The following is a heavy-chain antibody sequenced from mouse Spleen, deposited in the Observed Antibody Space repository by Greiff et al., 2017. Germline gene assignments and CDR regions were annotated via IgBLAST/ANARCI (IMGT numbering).Heavy chain of an antibody. CDR2: ISSGGGST. J-gene: IGHJ4*01. Sequence: EVQLVESGGGLVKLGGSLKLSCAASGFTFSSYYMSWVRQTPEKRLEWVATISSGGGSTYYPDSVKGRFTISRDNAKNTLYLQMSSLNSEDTAVYYCARAYGSSFYAMDYWGQGTSVTVSS. CDR3: ARAYGSSFYAMDY. V-gene: IGHV5-12-1*01. D-gene: IGHD1-1*01. CDR1: GFTFSSYY.